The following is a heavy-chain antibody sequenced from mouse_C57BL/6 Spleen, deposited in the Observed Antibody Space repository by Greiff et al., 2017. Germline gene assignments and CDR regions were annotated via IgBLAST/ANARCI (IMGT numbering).Heavy chain of an antibody. CDR3: ARSGLAPYYYGSSWDFDY. CDR1: GYAFSSSW. V-gene: IGHV1-82*01. CDR2: IYPGDGDT. D-gene: IGHD1-1*01. J-gene: IGHJ2*01. Sequence: QVQLQQSGPELVKPGASVKISCKASGYAFSSSWMNWVKQRPGKGLEWIGRIYPGDGDTNYNGKFKGKATLTADKSSSTAYMQLSSLTSEDSAVYFCARSGLAPYYYGSSWDFDYWGQGTTLTVSS.